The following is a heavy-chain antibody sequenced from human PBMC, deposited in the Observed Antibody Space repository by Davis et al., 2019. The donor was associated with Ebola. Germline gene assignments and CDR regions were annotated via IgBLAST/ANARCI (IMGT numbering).Heavy chain of an antibody. D-gene: IGHD6-19*01. CDR2: IYYSGST. J-gene: IGHJ5*02. Sequence: PSETLSLTCTVSGGSISSSSYYWGWIRQPPGKGLEWIGSIYYSGSTYYNPSLKSRVTISVDTSKNQFSLKLSSVTAADTAVYYCARQPLGWPSNGWFDPWGQGTLVTVSS. CDR1: GGSISSSSYY. CDR3: ARQPLGWPSNGWFDP. V-gene: IGHV4-39*01.